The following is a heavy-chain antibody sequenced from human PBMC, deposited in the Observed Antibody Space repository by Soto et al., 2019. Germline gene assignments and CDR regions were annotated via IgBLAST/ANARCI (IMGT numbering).Heavy chain of an antibody. CDR1: GYTFTSFG. CDR3: AREPGRGLDY. Sequence: QVQLVQSGAEVKKPGTSVKVSCKASGYTFTSFGISWVRQAPGQGLEWMGWIRADNGYTNYAQKLEGRVTMTTDTTTSTAYMELRSLGSDDTAVYYCAREPGRGLDYWGQGTLVTVSS. CDR2: IRADNGYT. V-gene: IGHV1-18*01. D-gene: IGHD2-15*01. J-gene: IGHJ4*02.